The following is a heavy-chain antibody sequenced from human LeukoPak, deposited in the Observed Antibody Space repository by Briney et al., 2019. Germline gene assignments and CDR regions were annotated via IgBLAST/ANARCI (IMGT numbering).Heavy chain of an antibody. CDR3: ARGPGMELDQIWFGELLGQGSFDP. CDR1: GGSFSGYY. V-gene: IGHV4-34*01. D-gene: IGHD3-10*01. Sequence: RSLEILSLTCAVYGGSFSGYYWSWIRQPPGKGLEWIGEINHSGSTNYNPSLKSRVTISVDTSKNQFSLKLSSVTAADTAVYYCARGPGMELDQIWFGELLGQGSFDPWGQGTLVTVSS. CDR2: INHSGST. J-gene: IGHJ5*02.